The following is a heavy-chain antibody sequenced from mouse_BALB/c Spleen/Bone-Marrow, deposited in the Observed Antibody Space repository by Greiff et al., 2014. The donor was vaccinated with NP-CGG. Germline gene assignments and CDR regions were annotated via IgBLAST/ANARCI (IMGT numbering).Heavy chain of an antibody. V-gene: IGHV1-9*01. J-gene: IGHJ3*01. D-gene: IGHD3-1*01. Sequence: QVPLQQSGAELMKPGASVKISCKTSGYTFSSYWIEWVKQRPGHGLEWIGEILPGSGSTNSNEKFKGKATFTADTSSNTAYMQLSSLTSEDSAVYYCARELGLRLAYWGQGTLVTVSA. CDR1: GYTFSSYW. CDR3: ARELGLRLAY. CDR2: ILPGSGST.